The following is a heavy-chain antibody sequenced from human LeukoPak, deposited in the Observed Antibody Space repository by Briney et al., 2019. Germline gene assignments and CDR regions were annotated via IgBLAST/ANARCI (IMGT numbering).Heavy chain of an antibody. CDR1: GFIFSSYA. D-gene: IGHD2-2*03. Sequence: GGSLRLSCAASGFIFSSYAMTWVRQTPGKGLEWISGISGSGTSTYYADSVKGRFTIFRDNSKNTLFLQINSLRPEDTAVYYCARVDDLDAFDIWGQGTLVTVSS. CDR3: ARVDDLDAFDI. CDR2: ISGSGTST. J-gene: IGHJ3*02. V-gene: IGHV3-23*01.